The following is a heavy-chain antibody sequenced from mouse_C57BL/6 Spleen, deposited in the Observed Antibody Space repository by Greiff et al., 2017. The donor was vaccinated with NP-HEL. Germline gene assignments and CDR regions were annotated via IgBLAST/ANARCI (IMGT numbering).Heavy chain of an antibody. CDR1: GFTFSSYA. CDR3: ARDGGWDY. Sequence: EVHLVESGGGLVKPGGSLKLSCAASGFTFSSYAMSWVRQTPEKRLEWVATISDGGSYTYYPDNVKGRFTISRDNAKNNLYLQMSHLKSEDTAMYYCARDGGWDYWGQGTSVTVSS. J-gene: IGHJ4*01. V-gene: IGHV5-4*01. CDR2: ISDGGSYT.